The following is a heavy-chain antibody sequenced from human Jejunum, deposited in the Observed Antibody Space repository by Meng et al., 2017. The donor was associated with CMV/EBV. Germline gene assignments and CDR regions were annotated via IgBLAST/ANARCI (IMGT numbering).Heavy chain of an antibody. V-gene: IGHV1-3*01. D-gene: IGHD5-24*01. CDR1: GYTFTSYA. CDR2: INGGNGKT. Sequence: QVQLVQSGAEVKKPGASVKVSCKASGYTFTSYAIHWVRQAPGQRLEWMGWINGGNGKTKYSQKFQGRVTITRDTSASTAYMELSSLRSEDTAVYYCARERPGGMATTPYFDYWGQGTLVTVSS. J-gene: IGHJ4*02. CDR3: ARERPGGMATTPYFDY.